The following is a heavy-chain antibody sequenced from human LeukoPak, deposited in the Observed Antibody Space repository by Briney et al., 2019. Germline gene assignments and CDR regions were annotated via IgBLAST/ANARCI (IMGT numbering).Heavy chain of an antibody. CDR1: GDSVSNTIVA. J-gene: IGHJ3*02. CDR2: TFYRSKWSY. CDR3: ARVRVPDAFDI. Sequence: SQTLSLTCALSGDSVSNTIVAWNWVRQSPSGGLEWLGRTFYRSKWSYDYAESVKSRITISADTSNNQFSLHLTSVTSEDSAVYYCARVRVPDAFDIWGQGTMVTVSS. V-gene: IGHV6-1*01. D-gene: IGHD1-1*01.